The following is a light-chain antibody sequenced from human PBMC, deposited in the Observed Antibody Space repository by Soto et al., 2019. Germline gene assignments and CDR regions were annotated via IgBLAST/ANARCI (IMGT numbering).Light chain of an antibody. CDR1: SSDVGGYNY. J-gene: IGLJ2*01. V-gene: IGLV2-8*01. CDR3: SSYAGSNNFGVV. Sequence: QSVLTQPPSASGSPGQSVTIACTGTSSDVGGYNYVSWYQQHPGKAPKLMIYEVSKRPSGVPDRFSGSKSGNTASLTVSGLQAEDEADNYCSSYAGSNNFGVVFGGGTKVTVL. CDR2: EVS.